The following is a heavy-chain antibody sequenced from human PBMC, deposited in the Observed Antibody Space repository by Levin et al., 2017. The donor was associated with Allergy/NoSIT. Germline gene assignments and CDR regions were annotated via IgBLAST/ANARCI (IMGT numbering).Heavy chain of an antibody. D-gene: IGHD6-13*01. Sequence: SETLSLTCAVSGXXSRSSNWWCWGHQHPGKGLEWIGEIYHSGSTNYNPSLKSRVTISVDKSKNQFSLKLSSVTAADTAVYYCASLGAAAGTGGVDYWGQGTLVTVSS. V-gene: IGHV4-4*02. CDR2: IYHSGST. J-gene: IGHJ4*02. CDR3: ASLGAAAGTGGVDY. CDR1: GXXSRSSNW.